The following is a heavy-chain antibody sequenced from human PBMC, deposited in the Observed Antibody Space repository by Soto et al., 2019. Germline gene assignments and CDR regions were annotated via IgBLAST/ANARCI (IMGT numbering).Heavy chain of an antibody. CDR1: GGSISSSSYY. Sequence: PSQTLSLTCTVSGGSISSSSYYWGWIRQPPGKGLEWIGNIYYSGYTYYNPSLKSRVTISVDTSKNQFSLKLSSVTAADTAVYYCARHSRYCSSTSCYAAYYYGMDVWGEGTTVTVSS. CDR2: IYYSGYT. CDR3: ARHSRYCSSTSCYAAYYYGMDV. V-gene: IGHV4-39*01. D-gene: IGHD2-2*01. J-gene: IGHJ6*02.